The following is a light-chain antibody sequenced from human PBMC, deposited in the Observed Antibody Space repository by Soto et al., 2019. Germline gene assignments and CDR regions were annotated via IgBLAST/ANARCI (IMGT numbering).Light chain of an antibody. CDR3: QQYNNWPRGT. CDR1: QSVSSN. V-gene: IGKV3-15*01. J-gene: IGKJ1*01. CDR2: GAS. Sequence: EIVMTQSPATLSVSPGERATLSCRASQSVSSNLAWYQQXPXQAPRLLIYGASTRATGIPARFSGSGSGTEFTLTISSLQSEDVAVYYCQQYNNWPRGTFGQGTKVEIK.